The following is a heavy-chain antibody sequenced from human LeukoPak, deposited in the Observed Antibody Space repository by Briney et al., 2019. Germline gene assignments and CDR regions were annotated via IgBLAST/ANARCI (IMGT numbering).Heavy chain of an antibody. CDR2: ISAYNGNT. Sequence: ASVKVSCKASGYTFTSYGISWVRQAPGQGLEWMGWISAYNGNTNYAQQLQGRVTMTTDTSTSTAYMELRSLRSDDTAVYCCARLIRELEGNWFDPWGQGTLVTVSS. CDR3: ARLIRELEGNWFDP. CDR1: GYTFTSYG. J-gene: IGHJ5*02. D-gene: IGHD3-10*01. V-gene: IGHV1-18*01.